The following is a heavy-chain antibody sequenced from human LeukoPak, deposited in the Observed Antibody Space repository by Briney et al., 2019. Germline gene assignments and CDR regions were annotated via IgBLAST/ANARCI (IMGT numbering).Heavy chain of an antibody. CDR2: ISTGSSYI. V-gene: IGHV3-21*01. J-gene: IGHJ4*02. D-gene: IGHD5-24*01. Sequence: GGSLRLSCAASGFTFSSYTMNWVRQAPGKGLEWVSSISTGSSYIYYANSVKGRFTISRDNAKNSLYLQMNSLRAEDTAVYYCARDRLGVEMSTINRFDYWGQGTLVTVSS. CDR3: ARDRLGVEMSTINRFDY. CDR1: GFTFSSYT.